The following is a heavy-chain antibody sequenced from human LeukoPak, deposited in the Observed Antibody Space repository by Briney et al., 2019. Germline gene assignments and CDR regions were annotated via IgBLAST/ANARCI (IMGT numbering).Heavy chain of an antibody. CDR1: GYTFTSYG. CDR2: ISAYNGNT. Sequence: ASVKVSCKASGYTFTSYGISWVRQAPGQGLEWMGWISAYNGNTNYAQKFQGRVTITADKSTSTAYMELSSLRSEDTAVYYCARLPTDWGQGTLVTVSS. CDR3: ARLPTD. D-gene: IGHD2-15*01. J-gene: IGHJ4*02. V-gene: IGHV1-18*01.